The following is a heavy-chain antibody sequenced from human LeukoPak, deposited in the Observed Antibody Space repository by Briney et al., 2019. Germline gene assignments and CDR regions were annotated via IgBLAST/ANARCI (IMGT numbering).Heavy chain of an antibody. CDR1: GFTFSSYA. CDR2: ITGSGGST. V-gene: IGHV3-23*01. Sequence: GGSLRLSCAASGFTFSSYAMSWVRQAPGKGLEWVSAITGSGGSTYYADSVKGRFTISRDNSKNTLYLQVNSLRAEDTAVYYCVRGVNPHYWGQGTLVTVSS. CDR3: VRGVNPHY. J-gene: IGHJ4*02. D-gene: IGHD3-10*01.